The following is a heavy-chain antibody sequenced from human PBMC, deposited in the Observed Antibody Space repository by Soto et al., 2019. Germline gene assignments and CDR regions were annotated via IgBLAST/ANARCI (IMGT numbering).Heavy chain of an antibody. V-gene: IGHV3-30*18. D-gene: IGHD2-2*01. Sequence: QVQLVESGGGVVQPGRSLRLSCAASGFTFSSYGMHWVRQAPGKGLEWVAVISYDGSNKYYADSVKGRFIISRDNSKNTLYLQMNSLRAEDTAVYYCAKDYSSTSCPFDYWGQGTLVTVSS. CDR3: AKDYSSTSCPFDY. CDR2: ISYDGSNK. CDR1: GFTFSSYG. J-gene: IGHJ4*02.